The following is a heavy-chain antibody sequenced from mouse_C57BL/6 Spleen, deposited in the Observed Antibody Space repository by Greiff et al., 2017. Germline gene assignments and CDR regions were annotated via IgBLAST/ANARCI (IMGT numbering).Heavy chain of an antibody. Sequence: VQLQQPGAELVKPGASVKLSCKASGYTFTSYWMHWVKQRPGQGLEWIGMIHPNSGSTNYNEKFKSKATLTVDKSSSTAYMQLSSLTSEDSAVYYCVYYYGSSGYFDVWGTGTTVTVSS. D-gene: IGHD1-1*01. CDR2: IHPNSGST. CDR3: VYYYGSSGYFDV. V-gene: IGHV1-64*01. CDR1: GYTFTSYW. J-gene: IGHJ1*03.